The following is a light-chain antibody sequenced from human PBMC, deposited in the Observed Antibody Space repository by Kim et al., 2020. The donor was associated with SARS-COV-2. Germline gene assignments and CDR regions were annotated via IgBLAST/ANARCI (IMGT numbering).Light chain of an antibody. Sequence: PGQTASITCSGDKLGDKYACWYQQKPGLSPVLVIYQDSKRPSGIPERFSGSNSGNTATLTISGTQAMDEADYYCQAWDSSTADVVFGGGTQLTVL. CDR2: QDS. CDR3: QAWDSSTADVV. J-gene: IGLJ2*01. CDR1: KLGDKY. V-gene: IGLV3-1*01.